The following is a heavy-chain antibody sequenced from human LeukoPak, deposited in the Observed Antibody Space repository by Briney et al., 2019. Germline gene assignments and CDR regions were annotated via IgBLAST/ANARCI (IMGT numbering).Heavy chain of an antibody. V-gene: IGHV6-1*01. CDR2: TYYRSRWYY. D-gene: IGHD6-13*01. CDR1: GDSVSSNTAA. J-gene: IGHJ4*02. Sequence: QTLSLTCAISGDSVSSNTAAWNWIRPSPSIGLDSLGRTYYRSRWYYDYALSVRSRITINPDTSKNQFSLQLNSVTPEDTAVYYCARDVSWRIDYWGQGTLVTVSS. CDR3: ARDVSWRIDY.